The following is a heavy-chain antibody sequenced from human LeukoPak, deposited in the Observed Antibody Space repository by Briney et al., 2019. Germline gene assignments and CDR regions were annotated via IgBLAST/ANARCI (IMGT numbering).Heavy chain of an antibody. CDR2: ISPSGAST. CDR3: ARGSSRSPRDAFDI. CDR1: GYTFTGNN. J-gene: IGHJ3*02. V-gene: IGHV1-46*01. Sequence: APVKITCHARGYTFTGNNVDLGRHATRQEIEWMGIISPSGASTTYAQNFQGRVTMTRDMSTSTAYMELSSLKSEDTAVYYCARGSSRSPRDAFDIWGQGTMVTVSS.